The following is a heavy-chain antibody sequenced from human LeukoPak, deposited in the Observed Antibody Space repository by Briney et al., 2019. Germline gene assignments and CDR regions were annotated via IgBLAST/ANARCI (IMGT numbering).Heavy chain of an antibody. Sequence: PGGTLRLSCTASGFIFSTYGMSWVRQTPGKGLEWVSGVSGPGEKTYYADSVKGRFTISRDNSKNTLYLQMNSLRAEDTAVYYCAKATLRTTVVKGVLDYWGQGTLVTVSS. V-gene: IGHV3-23*01. D-gene: IGHD4-23*01. CDR2: VSGPGEKT. CDR1: GFIFSTYG. J-gene: IGHJ4*02. CDR3: AKATLRTTVVKGVLDY.